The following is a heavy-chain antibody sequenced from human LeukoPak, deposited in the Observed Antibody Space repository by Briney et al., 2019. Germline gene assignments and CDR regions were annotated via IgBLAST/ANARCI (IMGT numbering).Heavy chain of an antibody. Sequence: ASVKVSCKTSGYTFTSYAMHWVRQAPGQRLEWMGWINADNGNTKYSQKFQGRVTITRDTSASTAYMELSSLRSEDTAVYYCARGEKYYDFWSGYSGFEGLDYWGQGTLVTVSS. J-gene: IGHJ4*02. V-gene: IGHV1-3*01. D-gene: IGHD3-3*01. CDR1: GYTFTSYA. CDR3: ARGEKYYDFWSGYSGFEGLDY. CDR2: INADNGNT.